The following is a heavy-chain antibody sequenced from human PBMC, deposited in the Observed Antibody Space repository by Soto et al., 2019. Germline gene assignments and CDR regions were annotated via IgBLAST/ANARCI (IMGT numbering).Heavy chain of an antibody. Sequence: SETLSLTCAVYGGSFSGYYWSWIRQPPGKGLEWIGEINHSGSTNYNPSLKSRVTISVDTSKNQFSLKLSSVTAADTAVYYCARFNVGDQQFIAAAERYYYGMDVWGQGTTVTVSS. CDR3: ARFNVGDQQFIAAAERYYYGMDV. CDR1: GGSFSGYY. V-gene: IGHV4-34*01. J-gene: IGHJ6*02. D-gene: IGHD6-13*01. CDR2: INHSGST.